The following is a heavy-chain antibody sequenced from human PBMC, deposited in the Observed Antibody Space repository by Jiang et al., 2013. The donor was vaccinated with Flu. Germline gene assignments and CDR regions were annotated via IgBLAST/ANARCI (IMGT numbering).Heavy chain of an antibody. Sequence: SLTCAISGDSVSSNSAAWNWIRQSPSRGLEWLGRTYYRSKWYNDYAVSVKSRITINPDTSKNQFSLQLNSVTPEDTAVYYCARDVEVYYYGSGSYFPDAFDIWGQGTMVTVSS. CDR3: ARDVEVYYYGSGSYFPDAFDI. CDR1: GDSVSSNSAA. V-gene: IGHV6-1*01. D-gene: IGHD3-10*01. J-gene: IGHJ3*02. CDR2: TYYRSKWYN.